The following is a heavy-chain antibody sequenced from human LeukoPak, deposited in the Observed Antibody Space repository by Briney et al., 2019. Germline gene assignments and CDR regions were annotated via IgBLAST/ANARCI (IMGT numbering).Heavy chain of an antibody. CDR3: ARDGYNGNGFDY. Sequence: PGGSLRLSCAASGFTFTSYELHWVRQAPGKGLEWVSYISSSSSYIYYADSVKGRLTISRDNAKNSLYLQMNSLRAEDTAVYYCARDGYNGNGFDYWGQGTLVTVSS. CDR1: GFTFTSYE. CDR2: ISSSSSYI. V-gene: IGHV3-21*05. D-gene: IGHD5-24*01. J-gene: IGHJ4*02.